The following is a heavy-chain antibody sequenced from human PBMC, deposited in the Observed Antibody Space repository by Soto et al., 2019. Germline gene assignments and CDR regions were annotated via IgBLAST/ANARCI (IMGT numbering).Heavy chain of an antibody. D-gene: IGHD3-10*01. Sequence: EVQLVESGGGLIQPGGSLRLSCAASGFTVSSNHMSWVRQAPGKGLEWVSVSYSDPGTYYADSVRGRFTISRDNSKNTLYLQMNSLRAEDTALYYCAKEQTKYYFDSRGQGTMVTVSS. CDR1: GFTVSSNH. V-gene: IGHV3-53*01. CDR3: AKEQTKYYFDS. CDR2: SYSDPGT. J-gene: IGHJ3*02.